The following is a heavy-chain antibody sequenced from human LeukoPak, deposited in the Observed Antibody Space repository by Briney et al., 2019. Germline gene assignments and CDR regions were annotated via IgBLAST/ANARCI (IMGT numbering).Heavy chain of an antibody. J-gene: IGHJ4*02. CDR2: INPSGGST. Sequence: SVKVSCKASGYTFTSYYLYWVRQAPGQGVEWMGVINPSGGSTTSAQKFQGRVTMTRDTSTSTVYMELRSLRSEDTAVYYCARGPGPADDGGGYCFDYWGQGTLVTVSS. CDR1: GYTFTSYY. CDR3: ARGPGPADDGGGYCFDY. D-gene: IGHD3-22*01. V-gene: IGHV1-46*01.